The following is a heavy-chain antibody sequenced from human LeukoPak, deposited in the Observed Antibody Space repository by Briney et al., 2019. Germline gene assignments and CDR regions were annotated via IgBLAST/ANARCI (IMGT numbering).Heavy chain of an antibody. J-gene: IGHJ6*02. V-gene: IGHV1-18*01. CDR3: ARDQYYDILTRYYRSYSYYCYYYGMDV. CDR1: GYTFTSYG. Sequence: ASVKVSCKASGYTFTSYGINWVRHAPGQGLEWMGWISAYNGNTNYAQKLQGRVTMTTDTSTSTAYMELRSLRSDDTAVYYCARDQYYDILTRYYRSYSYYCYYYGMDVWGQGTTVTVSS. CDR2: ISAYNGNT. D-gene: IGHD3-9*01.